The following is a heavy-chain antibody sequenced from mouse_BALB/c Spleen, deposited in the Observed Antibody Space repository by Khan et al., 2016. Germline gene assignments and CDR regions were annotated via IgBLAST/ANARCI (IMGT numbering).Heavy chain of an antibody. J-gene: IGHJ3*01. CDR3: ASGSHFCNNYPFAY. V-gene: IGHV9-2-1*01. CDR1: GYTFTDYS. Sequence: QIQLVQSGPELKKPGETVKISCKASGYTFTDYSMHWVRQAPGKGLKWMGWINTETGEPTYADDFKGRFAFSLETSASTAYLQINNLKNEDTATCCCASGSHFCNNYPFAYWGQGTLVTVSA. D-gene: IGHD1-3*01. CDR2: INTETGEP.